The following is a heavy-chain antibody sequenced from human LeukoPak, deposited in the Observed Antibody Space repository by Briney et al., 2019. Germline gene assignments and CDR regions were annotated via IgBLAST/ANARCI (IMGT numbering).Heavy chain of an antibody. CDR2: ISSSSSYI. CDR3: ARVRGGYYIDY. Sequence: GGSLRLSCAASGFTFSSYSMNWVRQAPGKGLEWVSSISSSSSYIYYADSVKGRSTISRDNAKNSLYLQVNSLRAEDTAVYYCARVRGGYYIDYWGQGTLVTVSS. J-gene: IGHJ4*02. CDR1: GFTFSSYS. V-gene: IGHV3-21*01. D-gene: IGHD3-22*01.